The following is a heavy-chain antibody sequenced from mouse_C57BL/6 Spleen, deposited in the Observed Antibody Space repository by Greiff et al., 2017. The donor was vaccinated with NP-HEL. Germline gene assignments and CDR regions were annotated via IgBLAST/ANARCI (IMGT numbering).Heavy chain of an antibody. CDR3: ARSFGTTVVAPYYFDY. Sequence: QVQLQQPGAELVKPGASVKLSCKASGYTFTSYWMHWVKQRPGRGLEWIGRIDPNSGGTKYNEKFKSKATLTVDKPSSTAYMQLSSLTSEDSAVYYCARSFGTTVVAPYYFDYWGQGTTLTVSS. J-gene: IGHJ2*01. V-gene: IGHV1-72*01. CDR1: GYTFTSYW. CDR2: IDPNSGGT. D-gene: IGHD1-1*01.